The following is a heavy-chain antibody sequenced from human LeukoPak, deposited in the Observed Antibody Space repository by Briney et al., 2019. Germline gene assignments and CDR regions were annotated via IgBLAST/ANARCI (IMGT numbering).Heavy chain of an antibody. D-gene: IGHD2-2*01. V-gene: IGHV3-23*01. CDR2: ISGSGGST. CDR3: ARGGFRGYCGTRSCHNWFDP. Sequence: GGSLRLSCAASTFGFNTYAMSWVRQAPGKGLEWVSVISGSGGSTDYADSVKGRFTISSDNSNDTLYLQMNSLRAEDRAVYYCARGGFRGYCGTRSCHNWFDPWGQRTLVIVSS. CDR1: TFGFNTYA. J-gene: IGHJ5*02.